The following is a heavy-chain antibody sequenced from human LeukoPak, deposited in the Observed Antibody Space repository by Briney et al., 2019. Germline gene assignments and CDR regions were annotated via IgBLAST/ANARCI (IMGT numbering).Heavy chain of an antibody. CDR3: AKDSQSDGDYLNDAFDI. V-gene: IGHV3-9*01. D-gene: IGHD4-17*01. J-gene: IGHJ3*02. CDR1: GSTFDDYA. CDR2: ISWNSGSI. Sequence: GGSLRLSCAASGSTFDDYAMHWVRQAPGKGLEWVSGISWNSGSIGYADSVKGRFTISRDNAKNSLYLQMNSLRAEDTALYYCAKDSQSDGDYLNDAFDIWGQGTMVTVSS.